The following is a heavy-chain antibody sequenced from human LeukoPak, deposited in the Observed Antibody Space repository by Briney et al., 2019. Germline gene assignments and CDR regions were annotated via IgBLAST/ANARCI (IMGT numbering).Heavy chain of an antibody. CDR1: GFTVSSNY. CDR3: ARDRGTYDFWSGYYSNYYFDY. D-gene: IGHD3-3*01. Sequence: GGSLRLSCAASGFTVSSNYMSWVRQAPGKGLEWVSVIYSGGSTYYADSVKGRFTISRDNSKNTLYLQMNSLRAEDTAVYYCARDRGTYDFWSGYYSNYYFDYWSQGTLVTVSS. J-gene: IGHJ4*02. CDR2: IYSGGST. V-gene: IGHV3-66*01.